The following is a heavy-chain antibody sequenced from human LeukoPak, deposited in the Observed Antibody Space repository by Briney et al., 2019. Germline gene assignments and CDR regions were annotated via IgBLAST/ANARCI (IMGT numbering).Heavy chain of an antibody. D-gene: IGHD1-26*01. CDR3: ARVGGSYFGDY. J-gene: IGHJ4*02. CDR1: GYTFTSFD. Sequence: ASVKVSCKASGYTFTSFDINWVRQATGQGLEWMGWMNPDSANTGYAPEFQGRVTMTRNTSISTAYMELRSLRSDDTAVYYCARVGGSYFGDYWGQGTLVTVSS. V-gene: IGHV1-8*01. CDR2: MNPDSANT.